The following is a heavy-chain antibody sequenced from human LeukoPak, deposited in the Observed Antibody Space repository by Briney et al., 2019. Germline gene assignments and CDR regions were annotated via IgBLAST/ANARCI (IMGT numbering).Heavy chain of an antibody. CDR1: GGSFSGYY. D-gene: IGHD6-19*01. CDR2: INHSGST. Sequence: SETLSLTCAVYGGSFSGYYWSWIRQPPGKGLEWIGEINHSGSTNYNPSLKSRVTISVGTSKNQFSLKLSSVTAADTAVYHCASPVSGSSGWYYNYWGQGTLVTVSS. J-gene: IGHJ4*02. CDR3: ASPVSGSSGWYYNY. V-gene: IGHV4-34*01.